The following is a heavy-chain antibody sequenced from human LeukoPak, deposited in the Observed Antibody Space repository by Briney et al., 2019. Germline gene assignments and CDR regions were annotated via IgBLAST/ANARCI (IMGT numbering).Heavy chain of an antibody. J-gene: IGHJ4*02. V-gene: IGHV3-23*01. Sequence: GGSLRLSCAASGFTFSSYAMSWVRQAPGKGLEWVSAISGSGGSTYYADSVKGRFTISRDNSKNTLYLQMNSLRAEDTAVYYCVKGYGSYFLGAFDYWGQGTLVTVSS. CDR1: GFTFSSYA. CDR3: VKGYGSYFLGAFDY. D-gene: IGHD1-26*01. CDR2: ISGSGGST.